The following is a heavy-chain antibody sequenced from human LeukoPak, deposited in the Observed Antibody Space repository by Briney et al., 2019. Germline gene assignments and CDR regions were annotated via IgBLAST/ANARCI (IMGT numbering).Heavy chain of an antibody. CDR1: GLTLSSYS. J-gene: IGHJ4*02. V-gene: IGHV3-48*02. D-gene: IGHD5/OR15-5a*01. CDR2: ISSSTSTI. CDR3: ARDVSVRPNAYYFDY. Sequence: GGSLRLSCAASGLTLSSYSMNWVRQAPGKGLEWVSYISSSTSTIYYADSVKGRFTISRDNAKNSLYLQMNSLRDEDTAVYYCARDVSVRPNAYYFDYWGQGTLVTVSS.